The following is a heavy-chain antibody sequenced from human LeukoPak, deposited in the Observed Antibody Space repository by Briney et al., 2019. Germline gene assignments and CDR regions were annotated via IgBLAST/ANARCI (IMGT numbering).Heavy chain of an antibody. CDR2: IYTSGST. CDR1: GGSISSYY. CDR3: AGMYYDILTGQSDY. Sequence: SGTLSLTCTVSGGSISSYYWSWIRQPAGKGLEWIGRIYTSGSTNYNPSLKSRVTMSVDTSKNQFSLKLSSVTAADTAVYYCAGMYYDILTGQSDYWGQGTLVTVSS. D-gene: IGHD3-9*01. V-gene: IGHV4-4*07. J-gene: IGHJ4*02.